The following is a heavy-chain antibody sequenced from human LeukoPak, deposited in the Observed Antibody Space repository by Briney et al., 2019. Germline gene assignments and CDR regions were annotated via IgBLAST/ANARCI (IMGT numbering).Heavy chain of an antibody. V-gene: IGHV4-59*12. CDR1: GGSISSYY. J-gene: IGHJ4*02. D-gene: IGHD3-22*01. Sequence: SSETLSLTCTVSGGSISSYYWSWIRQPPGKGLEWIGYIYYSGSTNYNPSLKSRVTISVDKSKNQFSLKLSSVTAADTAVYYCARANYYDSSGYYTRPSYFDYWGQGTLVTVSS. CDR2: IYYSGST. CDR3: ARANYYDSSGYYTRPSYFDY.